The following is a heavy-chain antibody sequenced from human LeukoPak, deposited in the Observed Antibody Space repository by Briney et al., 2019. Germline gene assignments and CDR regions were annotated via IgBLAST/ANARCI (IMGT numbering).Heavy chain of an antibody. CDR2: IYHSGST. CDR3: ARHLAEDIVAVIAMLAFDI. J-gene: IGHJ3*02. CDR1: GYSISSGYY. Sequence: PSETLSLTCTVSGYSISSGYYWGWIRQPPGKGLEWIGSIYHSGSTYYNPSLKSRVTISVDTSKNQFSLKLSSVTAADTAVYYCARHLAEDIVAVIAMLAFDIWGQGTMVTVSS. D-gene: IGHD2-21*01. V-gene: IGHV4-38-2*02.